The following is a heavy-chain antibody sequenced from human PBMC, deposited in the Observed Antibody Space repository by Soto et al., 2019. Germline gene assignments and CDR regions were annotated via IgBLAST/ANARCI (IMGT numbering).Heavy chain of an antibody. D-gene: IGHD3-22*01. CDR3: ASQIYDSDTGPNFQYYFDS. J-gene: IGHJ4*02. CDR1: GYSFAGYW. Sequence: GESLKISCKGSGYSFAGYWITWVRQKPGKGLEWMGRIDPSDSQTYYSPSFRGHVTISVTKSITTVFLQWSSLRASDTAMYYCASQIYDSDTGPNFQYYFDSWGQGTPVTVSS. CDR2: IDPSDSQT. V-gene: IGHV5-10-1*01.